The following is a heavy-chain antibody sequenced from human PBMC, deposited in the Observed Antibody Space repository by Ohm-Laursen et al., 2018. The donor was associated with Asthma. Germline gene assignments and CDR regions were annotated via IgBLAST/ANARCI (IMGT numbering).Heavy chain of an antibody. Sequence: ASVKVSCKASGYTFTSYDINWVRQATGQGLEWMGWMNPNSGNTGYAQKFQGRVTMTRNTSISTAYMEPSSLRSEDTAVYYCARKAGSCISRTCYSLDFWGQGTLVTVSS. CDR3: ARKAGSCISRTCYSLDF. CDR2: MNPNSGNT. V-gene: IGHV1-8*01. CDR1: GYTFTSYD. D-gene: IGHD2-15*01. J-gene: IGHJ4*02.